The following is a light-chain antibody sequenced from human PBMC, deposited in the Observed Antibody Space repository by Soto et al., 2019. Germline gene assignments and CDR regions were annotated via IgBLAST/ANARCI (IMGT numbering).Light chain of an antibody. CDR1: HSVSSS. J-gene: IGKJ4*01. CDR2: GAS. Sequence: EVVMTQSPATLSVSPVERATLSCRASHSVSSSLAWYQQKPGQAPRLLISGASTRATGIPARFSGSGSGTEFTLTISSLQYEDFAVYYCQQYNNWPPLTFGGGTKVDIK. V-gene: IGKV3-15*01. CDR3: QQYNNWPPLT.